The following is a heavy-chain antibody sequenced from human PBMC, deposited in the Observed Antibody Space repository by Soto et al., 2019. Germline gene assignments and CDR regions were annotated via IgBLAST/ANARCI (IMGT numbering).Heavy chain of an antibody. CDR3: AKDEYWESHFYYFMDL. Sequence: QVQLVESGGGVVEPGRSLRLSCAASGFTFSSYAMHWVRQAPGKGLEWVAVISHVGSITYYSDSVKGRFTMSRDNSNNTLFLQMSSLRSEDTAIYYCAKDEYWESHFYYFMDLWGRGTTVTVSS. D-gene: IGHD3-16*01. J-gene: IGHJ6*03. CDR2: ISHVGSIT. CDR1: GFTFSSYA. V-gene: IGHV3-30*15.